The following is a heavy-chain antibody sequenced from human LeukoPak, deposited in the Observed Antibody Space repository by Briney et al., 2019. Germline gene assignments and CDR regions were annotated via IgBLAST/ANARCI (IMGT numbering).Heavy chain of an antibody. J-gene: IGHJ4*02. Sequence: GGSLRLSCGASGFIFSNYAMSWVRQAPGKGLECVSIISGTSDSTYYADSVKGRFTISRDNSKNTLYLQMNSLRVDDTAVYYCAKHLWRDLVSFGEGYYFGYWGQGTLVTVSS. CDR3: AKHLWRDLVSFGEGYYFGY. D-gene: IGHD3-10*01. V-gene: IGHV3-23*01. CDR1: GFIFSNYA. CDR2: ISGTSDST.